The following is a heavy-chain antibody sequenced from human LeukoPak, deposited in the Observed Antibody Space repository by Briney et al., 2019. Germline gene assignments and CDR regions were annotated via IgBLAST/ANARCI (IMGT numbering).Heavy chain of an antibody. CDR3: ARDPSGYYYGGYFDY. CDR1: GFTFSSYE. D-gene: IGHD3-22*01. Sequence: PGGSLRLSCAASGFTFSSYEMNWVRQAPGKGLEWVSYISSSGSTIYYADSVKGRFTISRDNAKNSIYLQMNSLRAEDTAFYYCARDPSGYYYGGYFDYWGQGTLVTVSS. J-gene: IGHJ4*02. V-gene: IGHV3-48*03. CDR2: ISSSGSTI.